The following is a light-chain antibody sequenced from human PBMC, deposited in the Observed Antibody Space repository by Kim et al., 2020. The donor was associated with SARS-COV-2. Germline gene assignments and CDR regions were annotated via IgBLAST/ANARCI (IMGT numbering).Light chain of an antibody. CDR3: LHLDSYPLT. V-gene: IGKV1-9*01. J-gene: IGKJ4*01. CDR2: GAS. Sequence: ASIGDRVTITCRASQAIRSDFAWYQQKPVKAPKLLIYGASTLQSGVPSRFSGSGSGTDFTLTISSLQPEDFASYYCLHLDSYPLTFGGGTKVDIK. CDR1: QAIRSD.